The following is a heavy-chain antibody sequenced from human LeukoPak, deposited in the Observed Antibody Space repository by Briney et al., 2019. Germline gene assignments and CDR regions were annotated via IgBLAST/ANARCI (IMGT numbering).Heavy chain of an antibody. CDR2: IYNGGDT. CDR1: GFSVISNY. CDR3: ARDRGSHYYDSSTPSWYFDL. D-gene: IGHD3-22*01. V-gene: IGHV3-53*04. J-gene: IGHJ2*01. Sequence: GGSLRLSCAASGFSVISNYVSWVRQAPGKGLEWVSVIYNGGDTYYADSVKGRFTISRHNSKNTLSLQMNNVRPEDTAVYYCARDRGSHYYDSSTPSWYFDLWGRGTLVIVSS.